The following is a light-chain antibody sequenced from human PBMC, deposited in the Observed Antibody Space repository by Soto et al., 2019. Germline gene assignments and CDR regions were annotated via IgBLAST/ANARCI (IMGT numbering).Light chain of an antibody. CDR1: SRDVGSYNL. CDR3: CSYAGSSTYV. CDR2: EGS. Sequence: QSVLTEPPSVSGSPGQSITLSCTGTSRDVGSYNLVSWYQQHAGKAPKLMIYEGSKRPSGVSNRFSGSKSGNTASLTSSGLQAEDEADYYCCSYAGSSTYVFGTGTKVT. J-gene: IGLJ1*01. V-gene: IGLV2-23*01.